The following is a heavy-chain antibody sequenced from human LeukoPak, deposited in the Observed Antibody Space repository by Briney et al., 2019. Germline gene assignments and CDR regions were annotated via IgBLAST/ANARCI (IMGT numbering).Heavy chain of an antibody. D-gene: IGHD3-22*01. Sequence: GGSLRLSCAASGFTVSSNYMSWVRQAPGKGLEWVSVIYSGGSTYYADSVKGRFTISRDSAKNSLYLQMSRLRAEDTAVYYCAREKLSFFDSSGYFDYWGQGTLVTVSS. CDR1: GFTVSSNY. CDR3: AREKLSFFDSSGYFDY. V-gene: IGHV3-53*01. CDR2: IYSGGST. J-gene: IGHJ4*02.